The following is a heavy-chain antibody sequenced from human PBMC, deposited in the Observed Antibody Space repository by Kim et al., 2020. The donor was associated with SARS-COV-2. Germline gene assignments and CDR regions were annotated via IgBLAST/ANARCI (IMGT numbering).Heavy chain of an antibody. Sequence: ASVKVSCKASGYTFTSYYMHWVRQAPGQGLEWMGIINPSGGSTSYAQKFQGRVTMTRATSTSTVYMELSSLRSEDTAVYYCARGGIVANRRGQAHDYWGQGTLVTVSS. V-gene: IGHV1-46*01. CDR2: INPSGGST. CDR3: ARGGIVANRRGQAHDY. D-gene: IGHD3-22*01. J-gene: IGHJ4*02. CDR1: GYTFTSYY.